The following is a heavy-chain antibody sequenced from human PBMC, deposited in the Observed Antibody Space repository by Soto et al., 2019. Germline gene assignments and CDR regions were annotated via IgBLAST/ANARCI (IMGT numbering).Heavy chain of an antibody. CDR2: INPNSRGT. V-gene: IGHV1-2*02. CDR3: ARVTLKAGNWFDP. J-gene: IGHJ5*02. CDR1: GYTFTDYF. Sequence: GXSVHVSCKASGYTFTDYFIHWVRQAPGQGFEWMGWINPNSRGTNYAQKFQGRVTMTSETSNSTAYIELRGLRSDDTAVYYCARVTLKAGNWFDPWGQGTLVTVSS.